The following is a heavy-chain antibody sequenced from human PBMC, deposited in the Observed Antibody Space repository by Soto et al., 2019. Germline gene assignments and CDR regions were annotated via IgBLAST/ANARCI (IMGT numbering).Heavy chain of an antibody. D-gene: IGHD3-3*01. CDR3: ARDRGFLEWSHQFDP. V-gene: IGHV1-69*01. CDR2: VIPSSGKT. J-gene: IGHJ5*02. CDR1: GGTFSNNF. Sequence: QVQLVQSGAEVKKPGSSVKVSCKASGGTFSNNFITWVRQAPGQGLEWMGGVIPSSGKTKYAQKFQGRVQITADESTITAYMQFSSLTSEDTAVYYCARDRGFLEWSHQFDPWGQGTRVTVSS.